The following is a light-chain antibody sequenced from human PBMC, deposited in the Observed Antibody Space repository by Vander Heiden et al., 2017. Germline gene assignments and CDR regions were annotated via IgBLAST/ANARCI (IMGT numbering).Light chain of an antibody. CDR2: RAS. J-gene: IGKJ1*01. CDR1: QSISTW. V-gene: IGKV1-5*03. CDR3: QHNANCPET. Sequence: DIQMTQSPSTPSASVGDRVTISCRASQSISTWLAWYQQKPGKVPKLLIYRASSLEGGVPSRFIGSGSGTEFTLTSPSLQHDDFATYYCQHNANCPETVGQGIKVEIK.